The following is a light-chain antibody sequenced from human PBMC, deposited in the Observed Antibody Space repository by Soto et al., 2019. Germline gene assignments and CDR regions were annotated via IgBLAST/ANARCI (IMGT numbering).Light chain of an antibody. CDR3: NSYSRSSPLYV. V-gene: IGLV2-14*03. J-gene: IGLJ1*01. CDR1: SGDIGGTNY. CDR2: DVS. Sequence: QSVLTQPASVSGSPGQSITISCTGTSGDIGGTNYVSWYQQQAGKAPKLMIYDVSDRPSGVSNRFSGSKSGNTAFLTISRLQPEEEADYYCNSYSRSSPLYVFGTGTKLTVL.